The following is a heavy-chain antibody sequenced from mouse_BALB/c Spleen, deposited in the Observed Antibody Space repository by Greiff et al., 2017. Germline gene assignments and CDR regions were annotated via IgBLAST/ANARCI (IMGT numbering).Heavy chain of an antibody. V-gene: IGHV5-15*02. Sequence: EVMLVESGGGLVQPGGSRKLSCAASGFTFSDYGMAWVRQAPGKGPEWVAFISNLAYSIYYADTVTGRFTISRENAKNTLYLEMSSLRSEDTAMYYCARVGTPGAMDYWGQGTSVTVSS. CDR2: ISNLAYSI. CDR1: GFTFSDYG. CDR3: ARVGTPGAMDY. D-gene: IGHD3-3*01. J-gene: IGHJ4*01.